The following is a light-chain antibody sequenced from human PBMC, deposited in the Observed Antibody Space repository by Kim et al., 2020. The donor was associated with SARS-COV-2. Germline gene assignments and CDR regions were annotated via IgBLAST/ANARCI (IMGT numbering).Light chain of an antibody. CDR2: AAS. CDR1: QDISNY. CDR3: QQYKSAPHT. Sequence: SACGGTRVTISRRARQDISNYLAGNQQKPGKAPKLLIYAASALESGVPSQFSGSGSGTDFTLTISSLQPEDVATYYCQQYKSAPHTFGQGTKLEI. J-gene: IGKJ2*01. V-gene: IGKV1-27*01.